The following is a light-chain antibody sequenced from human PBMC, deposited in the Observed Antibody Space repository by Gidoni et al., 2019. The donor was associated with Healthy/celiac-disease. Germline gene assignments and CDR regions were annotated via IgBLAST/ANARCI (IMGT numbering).Light chain of an antibody. V-gene: IGKV3-11*01. Sequence: EIVLTQSPATLSLSPGERATLSCRASQSVSSYLAWYQQQPGQAPRLLIYDASNRATGIPARFSGSGSGTGFTLTISSLEPEDFAVYYCQQHSNWPLTLGGGTKVEIK. CDR1: QSVSSY. J-gene: IGKJ4*01. CDR3: QQHSNWPLT. CDR2: DAS.